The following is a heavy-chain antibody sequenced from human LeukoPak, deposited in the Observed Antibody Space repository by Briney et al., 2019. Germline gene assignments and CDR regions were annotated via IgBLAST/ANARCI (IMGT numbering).Heavy chain of an antibody. V-gene: IGHV3-20*04. CDR2: INWKGGRT. Sequence: GGSLRLSCAASGFIFGDYVMSWVRQAPGKGLEWVSGINWKGGRTGYGDSVAGRFTISRDNAKNSMYLQMNGLRAEDTALYYCARDLKRLAAVQPPEFDYRGQGTLVTVSS. CDR3: ARDLKRLAAVQPPEFDY. D-gene: IGHD6-13*01. J-gene: IGHJ4*02. CDR1: GFIFGDYV.